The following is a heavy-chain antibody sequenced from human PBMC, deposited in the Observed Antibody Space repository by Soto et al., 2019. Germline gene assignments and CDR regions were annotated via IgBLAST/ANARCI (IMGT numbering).Heavy chain of an antibody. Sequence: GKGLEWVSSISSSSSYIYYADSVKGRFTISRDNAKNSLYLQMNSLRAEDTAVYYCARAGVLWLGESEFDYVCYGTDFWGKRSTVTVSS. D-gene: IGHD3-10*01. CDR2: ISSSSSYI. CDR3: ARAGVLWLGESEFDYVCYGTDF. V-gene: IGHV3-21*01. J-gene: IGHJ6*04.